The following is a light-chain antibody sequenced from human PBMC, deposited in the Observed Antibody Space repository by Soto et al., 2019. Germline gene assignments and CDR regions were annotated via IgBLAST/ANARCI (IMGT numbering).Light chain of an antibody. J-gene: IGKJ1*01. Sequence: DIQMTQSPSSLSASVGDRVTITCRASQSISSYLNWYQQKPGKAPKLLIYAASSLQSGVPSRFSGSGSGTDFTHTISSLQPEDFATYYCQQSYSTPRTFGQGTKVDSK. V-gene: IGKV1-39*01. CDR2: AAS. CDR3: QQSYSTPRT. CDR1: QSISSY.